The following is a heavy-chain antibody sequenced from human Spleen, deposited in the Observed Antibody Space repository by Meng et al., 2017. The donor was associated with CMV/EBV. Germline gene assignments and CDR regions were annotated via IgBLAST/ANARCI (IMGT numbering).Heavy chain of an antibody. D-gene: IGHD2-2*01. CDR2: ISWNSGSI. Sequence: GGSLRLSCAASGFTFDDYAMHWVRQAPGKGLEWVSGISWNSGSIGYADSVKGRFTISRDNAKNSLYLQMNSLRAEDTAVYYCAKEYCSSASCYPSNFDYWGQGTLVTVSS. J-gene: IGHJ4*02. V-gene: IGHV3-9*01. CDR1: GFTFDDYA. CDR3: AKEYCSSASCYPSNFDY.